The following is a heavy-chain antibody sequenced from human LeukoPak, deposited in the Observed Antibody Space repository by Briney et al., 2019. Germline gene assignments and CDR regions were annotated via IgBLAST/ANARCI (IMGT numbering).Heavy chain of an antibody. Sequence: SQTLSLTCAVSGGSISSGGYSWSWIRQPPGKGLEWIGYIYYSGSTNYNPSLKSRVTISVDTSKNQFSLKLSSVTAADTAVYYCARGITMVRGVINDFDYWGQGTLVTVSS. CDR1: GGSISSGGYS. CDR2: IYYSGST. V-gene: IGHV4-61*08. J-gene: IGHJ4*02. D-gene: IGHD3-10*01. CDR3: ARGITMVRGVINDFDY.